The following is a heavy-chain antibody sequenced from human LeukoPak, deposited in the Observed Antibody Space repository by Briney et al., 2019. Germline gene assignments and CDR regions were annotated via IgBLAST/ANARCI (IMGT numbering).Heavy chain of an antibody. Sequence: GGSLRLSCAASGFTFSSYSMNWVRQAPGKGLEWVSYISSRSTIYYADSVKGRFTISRDNPKNSLYLQMNSLRAEDTAVHYCARGQGGGYWGQGTLVTVSS. J-gene: IGHJ4*02. V-gene: IGHV3-48*01. D-gene: IGHD3-16*01. CDR2: ISSRSTI. CDR1: GFTFSSYS. CDR3: ARGQGGGY.